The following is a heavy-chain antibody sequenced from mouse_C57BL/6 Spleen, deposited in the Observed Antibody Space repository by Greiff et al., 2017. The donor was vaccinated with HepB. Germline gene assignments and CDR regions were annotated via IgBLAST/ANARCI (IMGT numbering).Heavy chain of an antibody. Sequence: DVQLQESGPELVKPGASVKIPCKASGYTFTDYNMDWVKQSHGKSLEWIGDINPNNGGTIYNQKFKGKATLTVDKSSSTAYMELRSLTSEDTAVYYCARLDYGYDGWFAYWGQGTLVTVSA. V-gene: IGHV1-18*01. CDR2: INPNNGGT. CDR1: GYTFTDYN. D-gene: IGHD2-2*01. J-gene: IGHJ3*01. CDR3: ARLDYGYDGWFAY.